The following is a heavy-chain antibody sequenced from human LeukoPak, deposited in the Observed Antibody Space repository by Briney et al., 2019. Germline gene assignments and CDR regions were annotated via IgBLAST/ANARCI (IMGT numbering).Heavy chain of an antibody. J-gene: IGHJ4*02. CDR3: ASDMSHIVVVVAATGGGFDY. CDR1: GYTFTSYY. CDR2: INPSGGST. D-gene: IGHD2-15*01. V-gene: IGHV1-46*01. Sequence: ASVKVSCKASGYTFTSYYMHWVRQAPGQGLEWMGIINPSGGSTSYAQKFQGRVTMTRDTSTSTVYMELSSLRSEDTAVYYCASDMSHIVVVVAATGGGFDYWGQGTLVTVSS.